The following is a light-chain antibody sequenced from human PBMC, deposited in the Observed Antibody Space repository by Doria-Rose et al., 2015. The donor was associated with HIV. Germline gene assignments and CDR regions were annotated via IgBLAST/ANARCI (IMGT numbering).Light chain of an antibody. J-gene: IGKJ3*01. CDR1: QSLLYTSKNY. CDR2: WAS. V-gene: IGKV4-1*01. Sequence: DIRLTQSPESLGMSLGERATLNCKSNQSLLYTSKNYLAWYQQKPGQPPTLLIYWASTRQSGVPARFSGSGSGTDFTLTISSLEAEDVAVYYCQRYYDTPSFGPGTTVDIK. CDR3: QRYYDTPS.